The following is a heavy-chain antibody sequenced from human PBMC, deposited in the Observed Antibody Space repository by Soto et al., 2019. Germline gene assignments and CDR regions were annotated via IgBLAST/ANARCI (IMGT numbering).Heavy chain of an antibody. CDR1: GFSLTTSGVG. D-gene: IGHD3-3*01. CDR2: IYWDDDK. Sequence: QITLNESGPTVVRPTETLTLTCRFSGFSLTTSGVGVGWIRESPGTAPEWLALIYWDDDKRYSASLKSRITITKDTSKNQVVLTVSDLDPTDTATYYCAHRVLRTVFGMVTTTAIYFDFWGQGTPVAVSS. CDR3: AHRVLRTVFGMVTTTAIYFDF. J-gene: IGHJ4*02. V-gene: IGHV2-5*02.